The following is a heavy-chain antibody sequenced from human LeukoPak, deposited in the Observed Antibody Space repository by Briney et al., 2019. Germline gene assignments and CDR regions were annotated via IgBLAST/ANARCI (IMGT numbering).Heavy chain of an antibody. CDR3: AGDAKEGYYYAY. J-gene: IGHJ4*02. CDR1: GFTWSGVS. V-gene: IGHV3-21*01. Sequence: PGRSLRLSGSACGFTWSGVSWTCASQAPRKGLKWGSSISSSSSYIYYADSVKGLFIISRDNAKNTLYPQMNSLRAEDTAVYYCAGDAKEGYYYAYWGQGTLVTVSS. CDR2: ISSSSSYI. D-gene: IGHD3-10*01.